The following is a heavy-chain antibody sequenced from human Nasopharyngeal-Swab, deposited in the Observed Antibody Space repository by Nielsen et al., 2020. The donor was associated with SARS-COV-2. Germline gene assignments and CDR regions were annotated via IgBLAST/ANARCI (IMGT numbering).Heavy chain of an antibody. CDR3: ARAQRGLAATIFYDYMDV. CDR1: GGSIRSSNW. V-gene: IGHV4-4*02. CDR2: IYHGGNT. J-gene: IGHJ6*03. Sequence: SETLSLTCDVSGGSIRSSNWWTWVRQPPGKGLEWIGEIYHGGNTNYNPSLTSRVSISVDKSKNQFSLELTSVTAMDTAVYYCARAQRGLAATIFYDYMDVWGKGTTVTVSS. D-gene: IGHD1-26*01.